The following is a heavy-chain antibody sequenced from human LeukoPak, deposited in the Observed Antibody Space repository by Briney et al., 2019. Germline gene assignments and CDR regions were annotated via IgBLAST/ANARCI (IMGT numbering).Heavy chain of an antibody. Sequence: GESLKTSFKAPGYTFTTYWSGWVPQIPGKGLGWIGIIYPGDSDTRYSASFQGQVTISADKSISTAYLQWSSLKASDTAMYYCAIKYDSSWYSPFDYWGQGTLVTVSS. D-gene: IGHD6-13*01. J-gene: IGHJ4*02. CDR3: AIKYDSSWYSPFDY. CDR1: GYTFTTYW. V-gene: IGHV5-51*01. CDR2: IYPGDSDT.